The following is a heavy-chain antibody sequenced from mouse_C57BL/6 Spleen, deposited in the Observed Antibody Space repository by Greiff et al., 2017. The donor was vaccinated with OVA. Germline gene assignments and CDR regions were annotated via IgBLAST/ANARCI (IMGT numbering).Heavy chain of an antibody. Sequence: EVQLQQSGPELVKPGASVKISCKASGYTFTDYYMNWVKQSHGKSLEWIGDINPNNGGTSYNQKFKGKATLTVDKSSSTAYMELRSLTSEDSAVYYCARPYYGNYAGWYFDVWGTGTTVTVSS. CDR1: GYTFTDYY. D-gene: IGHD2-10*01. CDR2: INPNNGGT. CDR3: ARPYYGNYAGWYFDV. V-gene: IGHV1-26*01. J-gene: IGHJ1*03.